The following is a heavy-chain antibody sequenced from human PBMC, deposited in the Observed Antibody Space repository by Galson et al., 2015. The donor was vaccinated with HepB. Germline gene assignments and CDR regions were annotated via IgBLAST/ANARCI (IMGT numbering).Heavy chain of an antibody. J-gene: IGHJ4*02. CDR1: GESIGSSSYF. V-gene: IGHV4-61*02. Sequence: TLSLTCSVSGESIGSSSYFWGWIRQPAGKGLEWIGRIYASGSSNYNPSLKSRVTISVDTSKNQFSLTLSSVTAADTAVYYCARERGAAGGLHYIDYWGQGTLVTVSS. D-gene: IGHD6-13*01. CDR3: ARERGAAGGLHYIDY. CDR2: IYASGSS.